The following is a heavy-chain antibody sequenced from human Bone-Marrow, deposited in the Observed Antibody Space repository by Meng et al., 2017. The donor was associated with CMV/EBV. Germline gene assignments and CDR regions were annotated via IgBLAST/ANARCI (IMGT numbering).Heavy chain of an antibody. Sequence: SETLSLTCTVSGGSVSSGSYYWSWIRQPPGKGLEWIGYIYYSGSTNYNPSLKSRVTISVDTSKNQFSLKLSSVTAADTAVYYCARAWYYDFWSGRSWFDPWGQGTLVTVSS. CDR2: IYYSGST. V-gene: IGHV4-61*01. J-gene: IGHJ5*02. D-gene: IGHD3-3*01. CDR1: GGSVSSGSYY. CDR3: ARAWYYDFWSGRSWFDP.